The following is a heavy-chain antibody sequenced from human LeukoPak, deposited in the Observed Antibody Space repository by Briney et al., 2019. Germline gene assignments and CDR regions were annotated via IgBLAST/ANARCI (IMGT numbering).Heavy chain of an antibody. CDR2: INPNSGGT. J-gene: IGHJ4*02. V-gene: IGHV1-2*02. D-gene: IGHD3-22*01. CDR3: ARDQDSSGYYAY. CDR1: GYTFTGYY. Sequence: GASVRVSCTASGYTFTGYYMHWVRQAPGQGREWMGWINPNSGGTNYAQKFHGRVTMTRDTSISTAYMELSRLRSDDTAVYYCARDQDSSGYYAYWGQGTLVTVSS.